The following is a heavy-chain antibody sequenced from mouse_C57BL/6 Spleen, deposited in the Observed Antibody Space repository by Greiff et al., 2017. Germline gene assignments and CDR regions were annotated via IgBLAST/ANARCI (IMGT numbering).Heavy chain of an antibody. J-gene: IGHJ2*01. CDR1: GFTFSSYA. CDR2: ISSGGDYI. CDR3: TRAGDWDFDY. D-gene: IGHD4-1*01. V-gene: IGHV5-9-1*02. Sequence: DVMLVESGEGLVKPGGSLKLSCAASGFTFSSYAMSWVRQTPEKRLEWVAYISSGGDYIYYADTVKGRFTISRDNARNTLYLQMSSLKSEDTAMYYCTRAGDWDFDYWGQGTTLTVSS.